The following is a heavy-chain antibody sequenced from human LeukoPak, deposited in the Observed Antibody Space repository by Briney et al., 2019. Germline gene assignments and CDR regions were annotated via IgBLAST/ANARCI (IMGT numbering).Heavy chain of an antibody. CDR1: GYTFTGYY. V-gene: IGHV1-2*06. CDR3: ARDVVVVVAATQTFDY. CDR2: INPNSGGT. J-gene: IGHJ4*02. D-gene: IGHD2-15*01. Sequence: ASVKVSCKASGYTFTGYYMHWVRQAPGQGLEWMGRINPNSGGTNYAQKFQGRVTMTRDTSISTAYMELSRLRSDDTAVYYCARDVVVVVAATQTFDYWGQGTLVTVSS.